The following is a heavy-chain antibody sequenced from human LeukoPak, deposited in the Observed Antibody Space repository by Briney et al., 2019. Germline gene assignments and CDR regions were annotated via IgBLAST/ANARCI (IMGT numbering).Heavy chain of an antibody. V-gene: IGHV1-18*01. CDR2: ISAYNGNT. Sequence: ASVKVSCKASGYTFTSYGISWVRQAPGRGLEWMGWISAYNGNTNYAQKLQGRVTMTTDTSTSTAYMELRSLRSDDTAVYYCARATQGGPPSPVWGQGTLVTVSS. J-gene: IGHJ4*02. D-gene: IGHD3-16*01. CDR1: GYTFTSYG. CDR3: ARATQGGPPSPV.